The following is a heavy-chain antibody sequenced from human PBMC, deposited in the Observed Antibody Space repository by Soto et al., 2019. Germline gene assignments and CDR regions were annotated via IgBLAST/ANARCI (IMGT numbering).Heavy chain of an antibody. V-gene: IGHV4-30-4*02. D-gene: IGHD3-10*01. CDR2: IHYSGRT. CDR3: ARAPRGNYGYPSYFDY. J-gene: IGHJ4*02. Sequence: PSETLSLTCTVSGGSIRTGDHYWTWIRQPPGKGLEWIGYIHYSGRTYYNPSLKSRVTISVDTSKNQFSLKLSSVTAADTAVYYCARAPRGNYGYPSYFDYWGQGTLVTVSS. CDR1: GGSIRTGDHY.